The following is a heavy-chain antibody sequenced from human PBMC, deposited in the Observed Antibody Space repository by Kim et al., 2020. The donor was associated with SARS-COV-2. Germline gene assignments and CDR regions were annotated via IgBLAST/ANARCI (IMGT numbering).Heavy chain of an antibody. D-gene: IGHD5-12*01. J-gene: IGHJ4*02. Sequence: TPARKSRVTISVDTSKNQFSLKLSAVTAADTAVYYCATPAGYSGLNVDDYWGQGTLVTVSS. V-gene: IGHV4-39*01. CDR3: ATPAGYSGLNVDDY.